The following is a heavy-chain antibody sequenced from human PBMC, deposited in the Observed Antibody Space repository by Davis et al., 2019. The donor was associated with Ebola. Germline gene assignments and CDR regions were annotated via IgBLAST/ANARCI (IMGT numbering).Heavy chain of an antibody. CDR3: ARENCSVGSCYSWFDP. J-gene: IGHJ5*02. V-gene: IGHV1-2*04. Sequence: ASVTVSCKASGYSFTGYSIHWVRQAPGQGLEWMGWINPKSGSTDYAQKFQGWVTMTRDTSISTAYMELSRLRSDETAVYYCARENCSVGSCYSWFDPWGQGTLVTVSS. D-gene: IGHD2-15*01. CDR1: GYSFTGYS. CDR2: INPKSGST.